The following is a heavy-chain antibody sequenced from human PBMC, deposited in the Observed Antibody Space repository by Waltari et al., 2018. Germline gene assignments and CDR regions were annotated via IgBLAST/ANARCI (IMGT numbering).Heavy chain of an antibody. CDR1: GFPFSNCW. CDR3: ARDLDWVLLDH. CDR2: IKTDGSTT. J-gene: IGHJ4*02. V-gene: IGHV3-74*01. D-gene: IGHD3-9*01. Sequence: EVQLVESGGGLVQPGGSLRLSCAAPGFPFSNCWMHWVRQTPGKGLVWVSRIKTDGSTTAYADAVKGRFTVSRDNAKNTLYLQMHSLRADDTAVYFCARDLDWVLLDHWGQGSLVTVSS.